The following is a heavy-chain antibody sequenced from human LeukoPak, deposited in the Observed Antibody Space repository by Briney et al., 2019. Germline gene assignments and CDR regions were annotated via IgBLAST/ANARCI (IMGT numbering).Heavy chain of an antibody. Sequence: GSLRLSCAASGFTFSSYAMSWVRQAPGKGLEWVSAISGSGGSTYYADSVKGRFTISRDNSKNTLYLQMNSLRAEDTAVYYCAKTLYYYDSSGHVDYWGQGTLVTVSS. CDR2: ISGSGGST. CDR3: AKTLYYYDSSGHVDY. V-gene: IGHV3-23*01. J-gene: IGHJ4*02. CDR1: GFTFSSYA. D-gene: IGHD3-22*01.